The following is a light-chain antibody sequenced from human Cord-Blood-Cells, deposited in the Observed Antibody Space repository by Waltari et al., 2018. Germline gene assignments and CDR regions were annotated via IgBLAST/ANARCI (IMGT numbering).Light chain of an antibody. CDR1: QSVSSY. V-gene: IGKV3-11*01. CDR3: QQRSNWPPVT. CDR2: DAS. J-gene: IGKJ3*01. Sequence: EIVLTQSPPTLSLSPGERVTLSGRASQSVSSYLAWYQQKPGQAPRLLIYDASNRATGIPARFSGSGSGTDVTLTNSSLEPEDFAVYYCQQRSNWPPVTFGPGTKVDIK.